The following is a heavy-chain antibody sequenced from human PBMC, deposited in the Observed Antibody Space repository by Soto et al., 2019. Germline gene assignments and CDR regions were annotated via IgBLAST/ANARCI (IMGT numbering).Heavy chain of an antibody. V-gene: IGHV3-30*18. J-gene: IGHJ6*02. CDR1: GFTFSSYG. CDR3: AKNRPDDGMDV. CDR2: ISYDGSNK. Sequence: QVQLVESGGGVVQPGRSLRLSCAASGFTFSSYGMHWVRQAPGKGLEWVAVISYDGSNKYYADSVKGRFTISRDNSKNTLYLQMNSLRAEDTAVYYCAKNRPDDGMDVWGQGTTVTVSS.